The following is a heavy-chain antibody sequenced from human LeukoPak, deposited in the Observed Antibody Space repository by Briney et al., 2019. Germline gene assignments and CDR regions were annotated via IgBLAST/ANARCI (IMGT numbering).Heavy chain of an antibody. D-gene: IGHD2-2*01. J-gene: IGHJ4*02. CDR2: ISYDGNNK. CDR1: GFTFSSYA. Sequence: PGGSQRLSCAASGFTFSSYAMHWVRQAPGKGLEWVALISYDGNNKYYADSVKGRFTISRDNSKNRLYLQMDSLRAEDTAVYSCASLPPDIVVVPAARLDYWGQGTLVTVSS. CDR3: ASLPPDIVVVPAARLDY. V-gene: IGHV3-30-3*01.